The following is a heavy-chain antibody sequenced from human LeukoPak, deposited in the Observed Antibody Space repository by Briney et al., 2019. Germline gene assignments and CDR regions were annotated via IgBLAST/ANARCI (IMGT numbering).Heavy chain of an antibody. CDR2: IYYSGST. CDR3: ARDSVVVVPAAMGYYYYYMDV. V-gene: IGHV4-59*01. J-gene: IGHJ6*03. Sequence: PSETLSLTCAVYGGSFSGYYWSWIRQPPGKGLEWIGYIYYSGSTNYNPSLKSRVTISVDTSKNQFSLKLSSVTAADTAVYYCARDSVVVVPAAMGYYYYYMDVWGKGTTVTVSS. D-gene: IGHD2-2*01. CDR1: GGSFSGYY.